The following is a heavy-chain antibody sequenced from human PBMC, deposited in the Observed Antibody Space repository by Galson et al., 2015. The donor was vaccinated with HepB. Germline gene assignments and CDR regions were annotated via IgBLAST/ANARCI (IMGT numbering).Heavy chain of an antibody. D-gene: IGHD3-10*01. Sequence: SVKVSCKASGYTFTSYGISWVRQAPGQGLEWMGWISAYNGNTNYAQKLQGRVTMTTDTSTSTAYMEPRSLRSDDTAVYYCARVSGLLWFGETMGDYFDYWGQGTLVTVSS. J-gene: IGHJ4*02. CDR1: GYTFTSYG. V-gene: IGHV1-18*04. CDR3: ARVSGLLWFGETMGDYFDY. CDR2: ISAYNGNT.